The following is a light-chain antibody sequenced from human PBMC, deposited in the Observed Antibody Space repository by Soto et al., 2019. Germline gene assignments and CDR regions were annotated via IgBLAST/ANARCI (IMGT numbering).Light chain of an antibody. CDR2: GAS. CDR3: QQYGSSPSWT. J-gene: IGKJ1*01. CDR1: QSVSSSY. Sequence: EIVLTQSPGTLSLSPGERATLSCRASQSVSSSYLAWYQQKPGQAPRLLIYGASRRATGIPDRFSGSGSGTDFTLTISRLEPEDFAVYYCQQYGSSPSWTFGQGTKVEI. V-gene: IGKV3-20*01.